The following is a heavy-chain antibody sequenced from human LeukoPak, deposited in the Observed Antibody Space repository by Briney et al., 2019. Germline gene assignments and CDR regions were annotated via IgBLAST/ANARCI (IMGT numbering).Heavy chain of an antibody. CDR3: ARGLLGAPTSYFDY. Sequence: PGGSLRLSCAASGFTFSSYGMHWVRQAPGKGLEWVAFIRYDGSNKYYADSVKGRFTISRDNSKNTLYLQMNSLRAEDTAVYYCARGLLGAPTSYFDYWGQGTLVTVSS. J-gene: IGHJ4*02. V-gene: IGHV3-30*02. CDR2: IRYDGSNK. CDR1: GFTFSSYG. D-gene: IGHD1-26*01.